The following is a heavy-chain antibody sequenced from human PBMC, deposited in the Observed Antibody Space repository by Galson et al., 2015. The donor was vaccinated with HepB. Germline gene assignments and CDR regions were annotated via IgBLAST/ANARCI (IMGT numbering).Heavy chain of an antibody. J-gene: IGHJ6*03. CDR2: ISGSGGST. Sequence: SLRLSCAASGFTFSSYAMSWVRQAPGKGLEWVSAISGSGGSTYYADSVKGRFTISRDNSKNTLYLQMNSLRAEDTAVYYCAKDNKYCSSTSCSLYYYYYMDVWGKGTTVTVSS. CDR3: AKDNKYCSSTSCSLYYYYYMDV. CDR1: GFTFSSYA. V-gene: IGHV3-23*01. D-gene: IGHD2-2*01.